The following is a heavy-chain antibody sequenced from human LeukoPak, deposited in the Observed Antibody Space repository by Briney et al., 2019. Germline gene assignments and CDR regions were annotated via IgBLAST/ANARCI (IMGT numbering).Heavy chain of an antibody. CDR3: ARLKNHGDYGY. V-gene: IGHV1-18*01. CDR2: IYSYNGNT. D-gene: IGHD1-14*01. Sequence: ASVKVSCTASGYTFTSYGISWVRQAPGQELEWMGWIYSYNGNTNYAHKFQGRVTMTTDTSPSIAYMELRSLTSDDTAAYYCARLKNHGDYGYWGQGTLVTVSS. CDR1: GYTFTSYG. J-gene: IGHJ4*02.